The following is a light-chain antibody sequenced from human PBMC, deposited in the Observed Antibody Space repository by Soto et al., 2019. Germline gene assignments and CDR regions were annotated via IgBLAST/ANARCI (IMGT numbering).Light chain of an antibody. J-gene: IGKJ1*01. Sequence: DFQMTQSTSTLSASVGDRFTITCLASQSISSWLAWYQQKPGKAPKLLIYDASSLESGVPSRFSGSGSGTEFTLTISSLQPDDFATYYCQQDNSYSRTFGQGTKVDI. CDR1: QSISSW. CDR3: QQDNSYSRT. V-gene: IGKV1-5*01. CDR2: DAS.